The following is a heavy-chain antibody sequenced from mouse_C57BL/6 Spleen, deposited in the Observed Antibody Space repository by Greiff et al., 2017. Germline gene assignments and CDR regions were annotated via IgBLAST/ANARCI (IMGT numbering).Heavy chain of an antibody. CDR1: GFTFSSYG. J-gene: IGHJ1*03. Sequence: EVNVVESGGDLVKPGGSLKLSCAASGFTFSSYGMSWVRQTPDKRLEWVATISSGGSYTYYPDSVKGRFTISRDNAKNTLYLQRSSLKSEDTAMYDCARGGYYYGSSYLGWYFDVWGTGTTVTVSS. D-gene: IGHD1-1*01. V-gene: IGHV5-6*01. CDR2: ISSGGSYT. CDR3: ARGGYYYGSSYLGWYFDV.